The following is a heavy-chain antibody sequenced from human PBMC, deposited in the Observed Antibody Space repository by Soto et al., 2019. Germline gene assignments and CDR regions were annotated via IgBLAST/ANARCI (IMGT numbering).Heavy chain of an antibody. Sequence: SVKVSCKASGGTFSSYASSGVRQAPGRGLEWMGGIIPIFGTANYAQKFQGRVTSTADESTSTAYMELSSLRSEDTGVYYCARDKNDSDGYQRKASLDHYYYGMDVWGPGITVPVSS. CDR2: IIPIFGTA. CDR1: GGTFSSYA. J-gene: IGHJ6*02. D-gene: IGHD6-25*01. V-gene: IGHV1-69*13. CDR3: ARDKNDSDGYQRKASLDHYYYGMDV.